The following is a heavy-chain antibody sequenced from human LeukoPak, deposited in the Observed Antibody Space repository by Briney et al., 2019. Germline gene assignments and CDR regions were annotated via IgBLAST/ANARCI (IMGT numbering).Heavy chain of an antibody. CDR2: TYYRSKGYS. CDR3: ARVRLGSCTENACYTTTFDI. CDR1: GDSVSGNSIA. Sequence: SQTLSLTCAISGDSVSGNSIAWTWIRQSPSRGLEWLGRTYYRSKGYSDYALSVKSRISINPDTSKNEFSLQLSSGSPGDTAVYYCARVRLGSCTENACYTTTFDIWGQGTMVTVSS. V-gene: IGHV6-1*01. J-gene: IGHJ3*02. D-gene: IGHD2-8*01.